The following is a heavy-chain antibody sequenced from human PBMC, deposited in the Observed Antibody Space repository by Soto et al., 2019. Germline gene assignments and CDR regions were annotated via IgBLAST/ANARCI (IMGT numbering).Heavy chain of an antibody. V-gene: IGHV4-31*03. Sequence: QVQLQESGPGLVKPSQTLSLTCTVSGGSISSGGYYWSWIREHPGKGLEWIGYIYYSGSTYYNPSLKSRVTISVDTSKNQFSLKLSSVTAADTAVYYCAVSQPRIPAAMSYYYYYYMDVWGKGTTVTVSS. CDR3: AVSQPRIPAAMSYYYYYYMDV. CDR1: GGSISSGGYY. J-gene: IGHJ6*03. CDR2: IYYSGST. D-gene: IGHD2-2*01.